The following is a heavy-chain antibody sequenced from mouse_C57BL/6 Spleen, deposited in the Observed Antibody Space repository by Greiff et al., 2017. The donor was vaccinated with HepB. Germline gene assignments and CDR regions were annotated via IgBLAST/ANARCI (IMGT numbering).Heavy chain of an antibody. V-gene: IGHV1-80*01. CDR2: IYPGDGDT. CDR3: ARGGYGNYVYYAMDY. D-gene: IGHD2-10*02. J-gene: IGHJ4*01. CDR1: GYEFSSYW. Sequence: QVQLQQSGAELVKPGASVKISCKASGYEFSSYWMNWVKQRPGKGLEWIGQIYPGDGDTNYNGKFKGKATLTADKSSSTAYMQLSSLTSEDSAVYFCARGGYGNYVYYAMDYWGQGTSATVSP.